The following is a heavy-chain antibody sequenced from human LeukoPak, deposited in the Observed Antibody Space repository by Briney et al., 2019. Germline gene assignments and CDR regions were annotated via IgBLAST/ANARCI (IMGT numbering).Heavy chain of an antibody. J-gene: IGHJ4*02. CDR2: ISGGGTST. CDR3: AKLTGSYGYVIYFDY. Sequence: GGSLRLSCAASGFTFISYAMSWVRQPPGKGLDWVSAISGGGTSTYHADSVKGRFTISRDNSKNTLYLQMNSLRAEDTAVYYCAKLTGSYGYVIYFDYWGQGTLVTVSS. V-gene: IGHV3-23*01. CDR1: GFTFISYA. D-gene: IGHD5-18*01.